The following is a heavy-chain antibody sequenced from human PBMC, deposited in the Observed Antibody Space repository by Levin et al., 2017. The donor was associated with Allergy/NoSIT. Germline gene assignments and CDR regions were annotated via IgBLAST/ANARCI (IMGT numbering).Heavy chain of an antibody. CDR3: AKDPADYGRLMDV. Sequence: GGSLRLSCAASGFTFSSYGMHWVRQAPGKGLEWVTVISNDGSKKYYADSVKGRFTISRDNSKNKLYLQMNSLRVEDTAVYYCAKDPADYGRLMDVWGKGTTVTVSS. CDR1: GFTFSSYG. V-gene: IGHV3-30*18. CDR2: ISNDGSKK. D-gene: IGHD4-17*01. J-gene: IGHJ6*03.